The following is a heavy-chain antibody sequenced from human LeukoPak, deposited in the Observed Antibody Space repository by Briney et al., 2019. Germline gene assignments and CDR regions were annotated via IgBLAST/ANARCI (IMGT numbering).Heavy chain of an antibody. J-gene: IGHJ4*02. Sequence: GGSLRLSCVASGFTFSMYWMGWVRQAPGKGLEWVSTISGSGGSTYYADSVKGRFTISRDNSKNTLYLQMNNLRAEDTAVYYCAKLPSTIWTLDYWGQGTLVTVSS. D-gene: IGHD6-13*01. V-gene: IGHV3-23*01. CDR1: GFTFSMYW. CDR3: AKLPSTIWTLDY. CDR2: ISGSGGST.